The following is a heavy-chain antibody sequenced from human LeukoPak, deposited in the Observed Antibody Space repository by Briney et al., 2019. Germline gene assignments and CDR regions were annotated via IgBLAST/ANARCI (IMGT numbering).Heavy chain of an antibody. Sequence: ASVKVPCKASGNTFSSYIITWVRQAPGQGLEWMGGIVPIFGTANYAQKFQGRVTITADKSSTTAYLELTRLSSDDTAVYYCARVGDFGAGSAMVLTNWGQGTLVTVSS. CDR2: IVPIFGTA. J-gene: IGHJ4*02. CDR1: GNTFSSYI. D-gene: IGHD4-17*01. V-gene: IGHV1-69*06. CDR3: ARVGDFGAGSAMVLTN.